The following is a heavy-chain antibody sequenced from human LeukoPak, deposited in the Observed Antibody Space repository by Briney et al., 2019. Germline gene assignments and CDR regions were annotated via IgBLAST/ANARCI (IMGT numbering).Heavy chain of an antibody. CDR2: ISAYNGNT. CDR3: ARGGGYDILTGYPDY. J-gene: IGHJ4*02. V-gene: IGHV1-18*01. CDR1: GYTFTSYG. D-gene: IGHD3-9*01. Sequence: ASVKVSCKASGYTFTSYGISWVRKAPGQGLEWMGWISAYNGNTNYAQKLQGRVTMTTDTSTSTAYMELRSLRSDDTAVYYCARGGGYDILTGYPDYWGQGTLVTVPS.